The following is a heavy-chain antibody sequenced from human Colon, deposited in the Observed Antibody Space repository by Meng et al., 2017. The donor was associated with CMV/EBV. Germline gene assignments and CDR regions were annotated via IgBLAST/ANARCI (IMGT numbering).Heavy chain of an antibody. CDR2: TYSSGAT. Sequence: GESLKISCAASRFTVSTYYVSWVRRAPGKGLEWVAVTYSSGATHYADSVRDRFTISRDNSEHTVYLQLNSLRVDDTAVYFCARHGSGWNTYSVDIWGQGTTVTVSS. J-gene: IGHJ6*02. CDR1: RFTVSTYY. D-gene: IGHD6-19*01. CDR3: ARHGSGWNTYSVDI. V-gene: IGHV3-66*02.